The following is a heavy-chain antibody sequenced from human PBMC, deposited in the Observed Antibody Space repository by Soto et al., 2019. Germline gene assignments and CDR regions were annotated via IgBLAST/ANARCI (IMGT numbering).Heavy chain of an antibody. V-gene: IGHV4-34*01. J-gene: IGHJ4*02. Sequence: QVHLQQWGAGLLKPSETLSLTCAVNGGAFNGYYWTWIRQSPGKGLQWIGEINHSGTVDYNPSLMIRVTFSIETTTKQFSLTLTSVTATDTAVYYYARAGAALVRGSIGGFDYWGQGTLVTVSS. CDR2: INHSGTV. D-gene: IGHD3-10*01. CDR1: GGAFNGYY. CDR3: ARAGAALVRGSIGGFDY.